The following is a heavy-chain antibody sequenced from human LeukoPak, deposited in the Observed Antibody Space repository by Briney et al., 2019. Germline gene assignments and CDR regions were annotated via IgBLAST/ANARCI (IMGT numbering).Heavy chain of an antibody. CDR2: IYTSGST. CDR1: GGSISSGSYY. D-gene: IGHD3-22*01. Sequence: SQTLSLTCTVSGGSISSGSYYWSWIRQPAGKGLEWIGRIYTSGSTNYNPSLKSRVTISVDTSKNQFSLKLSSVTAADTAVYYCARDYYDSGGYSLSAFDIWGQGTMVTVSS. V-gene: IGHV4-61*02. CDR3: ARDYYDSGGYSLSAFDI. J-gene: IGHJ3*02.